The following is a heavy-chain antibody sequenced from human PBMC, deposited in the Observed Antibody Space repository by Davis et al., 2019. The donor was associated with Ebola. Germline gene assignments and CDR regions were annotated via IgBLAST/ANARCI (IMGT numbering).Heavy chain of an antibody. J-gene: IGHJ4*02. CDR2: IYWEDDK. Sequence: SGPTLVKPTQTLTLTCTFSGFSLSTSGMGVGWIRQPPGKALEWLALIYWEDDKRYRPSLKSRLTIPKDTSKNQVFLTMINMDPVYTATYYCAHRLGRFGEWNFDYWGLGTLVTVSS. V-gene: IGHV2-5*02. D-gene: IGHD3-10*01. CDR3: AHRLGRFGEWNFDY. CDR1: GFSLSTSGMG.